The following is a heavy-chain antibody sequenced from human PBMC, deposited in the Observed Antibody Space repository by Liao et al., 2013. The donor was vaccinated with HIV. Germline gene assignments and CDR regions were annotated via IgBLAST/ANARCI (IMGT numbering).Heavy chain of an antibody. CDR1: GGSISSYY. Sequence: QVQLQQWGAGLLKPSETLSLTCTVSGGSISSYYWSWVRQPAGKGLEWIGRIYPSGSTNYNPSLKSRVTMSVDTSKKQFSLKLSSVTAADTAVYYCARDAVVTPIGGWFDPWGQGTLVTVSS. CDR3: ARDAVVTPIGGWFDP. J-gene: IGHJ5*02. CDR2: IYPSGST. V-gene: IGHV4-59*10. D-gene: IGHD4-23*01.